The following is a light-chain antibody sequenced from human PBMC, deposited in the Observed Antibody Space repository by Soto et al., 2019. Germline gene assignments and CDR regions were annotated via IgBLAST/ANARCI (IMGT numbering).Light chain of an antibody. CDR3: QQRSNWPPKIT. V-gene: IGKV3-11*01. CDR2: DAS. J-gene: IGKJ5*01. CDR1: QSVSIY. Sequence: EIVLAQSPATLSLSPGERATLSCRASQSVSIYLAWYQQKPGQAPRLLIYDASNRATGIPARFSGSGSGTDFTLTISSLEPEDFAVYYCQQRSNWPPKITFGQGTRLAI.